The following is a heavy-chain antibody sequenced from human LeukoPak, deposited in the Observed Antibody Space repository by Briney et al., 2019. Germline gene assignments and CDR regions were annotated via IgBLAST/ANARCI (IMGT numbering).Heavy chain of an antibody. CDR3: ASGYSSGRYADY. V-gene: IGHV4-59*01. D-gene: IGHD6-19*01. J-gene: IGHJ4*02. CDR1: GGSISSYY. CDR2: IYYSGST. Sequence: SETLSLTCTVSGGSISSYYWSWIRQPPGKGLEWIGYIYYSGSTNYNPSLKSRVTISVDTSKNQFSLKLSSVTAADTAVYYCASGYSSGRYADYWGQGTLVTVSS.